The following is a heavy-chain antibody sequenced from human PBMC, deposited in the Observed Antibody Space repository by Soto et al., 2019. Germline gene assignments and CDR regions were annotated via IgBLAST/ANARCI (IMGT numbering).Heavy chain of an antibody. CDR3: ARDRRDGYNFDY. D-gene: IGHD5-12*01. CDR1: GSTSISYT. V-gene: IGHV3-21*01. CDR2: ISSGTGYN. Sequence: EVQLVESGGGLVKPGGSRRLPCAASGSTSISYTINWFRQAPGKGREWVPPISSGTGYNYYADSVKGRFTISRDNAKNSLYLQMNSLRAEDTAVFYCARDRRDGYNFDYWGQGTLVTVSS. J-gene: IGHJ4*02.